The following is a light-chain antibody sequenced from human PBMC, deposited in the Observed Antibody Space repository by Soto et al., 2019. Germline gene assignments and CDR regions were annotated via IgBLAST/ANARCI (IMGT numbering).Light chain of an antibody. J-gene: IGLJ1*01. CDR1: SSDVGGYNY. Sequence: QSALTQPASVSGSPGQSITISCAGSSSDVGGYNYVSWYQQHPTKAPKLMIYDVSNRPSGVSNRFSGSKSGTTASLTISGLQAEDEADYYYSSYTSSSTQVFGTGTKLTVL. V-gene: IGLV2-14*03. CDR3: SSYTSSSTQV. CDR2: DVS.